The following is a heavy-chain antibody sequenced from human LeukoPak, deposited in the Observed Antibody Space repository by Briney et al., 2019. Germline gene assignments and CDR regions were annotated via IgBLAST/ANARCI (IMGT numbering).Heavy chain of an antibody. V-gene: IGHV3-7*01. CDR2: IKQDGSEK. CDR1: GFTFSSYW. CDR3: ARDGGEYSYDSSGYPSHYFFY. J-gene: IGHJ4*01. D-gene: IGHD3-22*01. Sequence: GGSLRLSCAASGFTFSSYWMSWLRQAPGKGLEWVANIKQDGSEKYYVDSVKGRFTISRDNAKNSLYLQMNSLRGEDTAVYYCARDGGEYSYDSSGYPSHYFFYWGPRALVTVSS.